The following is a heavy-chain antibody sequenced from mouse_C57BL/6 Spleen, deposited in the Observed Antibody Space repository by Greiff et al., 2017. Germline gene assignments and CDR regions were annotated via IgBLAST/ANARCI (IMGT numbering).Heavy chain of an antibody. J-gene: IGHJ3*01. CDR1: GYTFTSYW. Sequence: QVQLQQPGAELVKPGASVKMSCKASGYTFTSYWITWVKQRPGQGLEWIGDIYPGSGSTNYNEKFKSKATLTVDTSSSTAYMQLSSLTSEDSAVYYCARGRGLGLAWFAYWGQGTLVTVSA. V-gene: IGHV1-55*01. CDR2: IYPGSGST. CDR3: ARGRGLGLAWFAY. D-gene: IGHD4-1*01.